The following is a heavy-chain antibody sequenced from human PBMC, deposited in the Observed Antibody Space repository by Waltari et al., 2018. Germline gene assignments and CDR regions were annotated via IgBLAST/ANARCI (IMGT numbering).Heavy chain of an antibody. V-gene: IGHV3-30*01. J-gene: IGHJ4*02. CDR1: GFTFSSYA. CDR2: ISYDGSNK. D-gene: IGHD6-19*01. CDR3: ARDVKQWLREFDY. Sequence: QVQLVESGGGVVQPGRSLRLSCAASGFTFSSYAQHWVAQAPGKGLEWVAVISYDGSNKYYADSVKGRFTISRDNSKNTLYLQMNSLRAEDTAVYYCARDVKQWLREFDYWGQGTLVTVSS.